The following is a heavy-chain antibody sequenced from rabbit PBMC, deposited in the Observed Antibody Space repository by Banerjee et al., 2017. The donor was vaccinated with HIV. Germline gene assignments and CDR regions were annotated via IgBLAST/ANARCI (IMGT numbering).Heavy chain of an antibody. CDR2: IHGGSSGET. J-gene: IGHJ4*01. D-gene: IGHD4-2*01. CDR1: GFSFSSTYY. V-gene: IGHV1S45*01. Sequence: QEQLEESGGDLVKPEGSLTLTCTASGFSFSSTYYMCWVRQAPGKGLEWIACIHGGSSGETYYASWAKGRFTISKTSSTAVTLQMTSLTAADTATYFCARGVYVDSGGPEYFKLWGPGTLVTVS. CDR3: ARGVYVDSGGPEYFKL.